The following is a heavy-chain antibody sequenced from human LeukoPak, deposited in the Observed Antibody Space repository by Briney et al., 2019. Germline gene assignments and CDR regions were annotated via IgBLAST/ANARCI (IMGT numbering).Heavy chain of an antibody. V-gene: IGHV3-7*01. CDR2: IKQDGSEK. Sequence: GRSLRLSCAASGFTLSSYAMHWVRPAPGKGLEWVANIKQDGSEKYYVDSVKGRFTISRDNAKNSLYLQMNSLRAEDTAVYYCARVGVFSSSWLLHWGQGTLVTVSS. CDR3: ARVGVFSSSWLLH. J-gene: IGHJ4*02. CDR1: GFTLSSYA. D-gene: IGHD6-13*01.